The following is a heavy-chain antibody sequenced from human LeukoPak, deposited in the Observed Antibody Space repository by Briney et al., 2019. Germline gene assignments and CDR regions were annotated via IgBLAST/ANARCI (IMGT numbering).Heavy chain of an antibody. D-gene: IGHD2-2*01. J-gene: IGHJ5*02. CDR2: INSNSGGT. V-gene: IGHV1-2*02. CDR3: ARDGVGYCSSTSCYGGGWFDP. CDR1: GYTFTGYY. Sequence: ASVKVSCKASGYTFTGYYMHWVRQAPGQGLEWMGWINSNSGGTNYAQKFQGRVTMTRDTSISTAYMELSRLRSDDTAVYYCARDGVGYCSSTSCYGGGWFDPWGQGTLVTVSS.